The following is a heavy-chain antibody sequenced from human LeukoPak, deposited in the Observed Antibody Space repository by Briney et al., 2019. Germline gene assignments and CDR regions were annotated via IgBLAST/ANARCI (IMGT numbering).Heavy chain of an antibody. CDR2: FDPEDGET. J-gene: IGHJ4*02. CDR3: ATVGLGIVGATRFDY. V-gene: IGHV1-24*01. Sequence: ASVKVSCKVSGYTLTELSMHWVRQAPGKGLEWMGGFDPEDGETIYAQKFQGRVTMTEDTSTDTAYMELSSLRSEDTAVYYCATVGLGIVGATRFDYWGQGTLVTVSS. D-gene: IGHD1-26*01. CDR1: GYTLTELS.